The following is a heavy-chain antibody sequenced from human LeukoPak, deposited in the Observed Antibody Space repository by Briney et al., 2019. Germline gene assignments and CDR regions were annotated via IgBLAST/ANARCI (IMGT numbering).Heavy chain of an antibody. CDR2: INHSGST. CDR3: ASGPAGWYTFDY. V-gene: IGHV4-34*01. J-gene: IGHJ4*02. CDR1: GGSFSGYY. Sequence: SETLSLTCAVYGGSFSGYYWSWIRQPPGKGLEWIGEINHSGSTNYNPSLKSRVTISVDTSKNQFSLKLSSVTAADTAVYYCASGPAGWYTFDYWGQGTLVTVSS. D-gene: IGHD6-19*01.